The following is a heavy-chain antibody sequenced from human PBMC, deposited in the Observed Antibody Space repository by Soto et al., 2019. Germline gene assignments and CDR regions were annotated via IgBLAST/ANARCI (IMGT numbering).Heavy chain of an antibody. D-gene: IGHD3-10*01. Sequence: GGPLRLSWAASGFTCDDYGMSWVRQAPGKGLEWVSGINWNGGSTGYADSVKGRFTISRDNAKNSLYLQMNSLRAEDTALYYCARDNGLWFGKSHWFDPWGQGTLVTVPS. CDR2: INWNGGST. CDR3: ARDNGLWFGKSHWFDP. CDR1: GFTCDDYG. V-gene: IGHV3-20*04. J-gene: IGHJ5*02.